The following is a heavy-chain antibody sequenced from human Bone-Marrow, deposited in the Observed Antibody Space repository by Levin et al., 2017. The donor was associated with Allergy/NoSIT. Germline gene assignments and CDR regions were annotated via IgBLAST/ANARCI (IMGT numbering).Heavy chain of an antibody. CDR2: IKTENDGGPT. J-gene: IGHJ4*02. Sequence: AGGSLRLSCAASGFSFIHAWMTWVRQAPGKGLEWVGRIKTENDGGPTDYAAAVQGRFTISRDDSKKILYLQMNSLKVEDTALYYCTTGVEWELHTSIGWGQGTLVTVSS. CDR3: TTGVEWELHTSIG. V-gene: IGHV3-15*01. D-gene: IGHD1-26*01. CDR1: GFSFIHAW.